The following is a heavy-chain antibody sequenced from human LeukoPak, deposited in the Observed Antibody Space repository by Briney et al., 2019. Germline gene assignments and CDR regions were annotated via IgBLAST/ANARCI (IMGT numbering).Heavy chain of an antibody. Sequence: SQTLSLTCAISGDSVSRHDLTWDWVRQSPSRGLEWLGRTFYRSKWYNDYAVSVKSRTTVSPDTSKNQFSLHLNSVTPEDTAVYYCVRSFGWVFDYWGQGTRVTVSS. CDR1: GDSVSRHDLT. D-gene: IGHD6-19*01. CDR2: TFYRSKWYN. CDR3: VRSFGWVFDY. J-gene: IGHJ4*02. V-gene: IGHV6-1*01.